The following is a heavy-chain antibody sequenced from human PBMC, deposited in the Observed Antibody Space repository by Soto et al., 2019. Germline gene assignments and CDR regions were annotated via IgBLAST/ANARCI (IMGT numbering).Heavy chain of an antibody. CDR3: VNTFLAAAGSRGP. D-gene: IGHD6-13*01. CDR1: GFTFSSYA. Sequence: GGSLRLSCSASGFTFSSYAMHWVRQAPGKGLEYVSAISSNGGSTYYADSVKGRFTISRDNSKNTLYLQMSSLRAEDTAVYYCVNTFLAAAGSRGPWGQGTLVSVSS. V-gene: IGHV3-64D*08. CDR2: ISSNGGST. J-gene: IGHJ5*02.